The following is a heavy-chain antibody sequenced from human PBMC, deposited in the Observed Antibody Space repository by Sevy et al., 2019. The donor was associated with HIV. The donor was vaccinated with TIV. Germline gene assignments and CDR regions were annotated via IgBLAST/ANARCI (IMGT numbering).Heavy chain of an antibody. V-gene: IGHV4-59*01. CDR2: IYFTGTT. D-gene: IGHD2-21*01. Sequence: SETLSLTCTVSGGSISSYFWSWIRQPPGKGLEWIGNIYFTGTTHYHPSLKSRFTMSLDTSKSQISLKLSSVTAADTAVYYCARDEINNPRVMNKWGQGTLVTVSS. CDR3: ARDEINNPRVMNK. J-gene: IGHJ4*02. CDR1: GGSISSYF.